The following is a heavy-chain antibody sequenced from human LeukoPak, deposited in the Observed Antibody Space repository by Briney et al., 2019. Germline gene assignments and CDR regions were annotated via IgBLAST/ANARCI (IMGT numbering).Heavy chain of an antibody. V-gene: IGHV3-23*01. Sequence: HPGGSMRLSCAASGFTFITHSISWVRQAPGKGPDWVSVISHDANYIFYADSVKGRFTISRDNTMNSLYLQMSSLRAEDTAVYYCATDRGWRTSGYYLYYFEYWGQGTLVTYSS. D-gene: IGHD3-3*01. CDR2: ISHDANYI. CDR3: ATDRGWRTSGYYLYYFEY. J-gene: IGHJ4*02. CDR1: GFTFITHS.